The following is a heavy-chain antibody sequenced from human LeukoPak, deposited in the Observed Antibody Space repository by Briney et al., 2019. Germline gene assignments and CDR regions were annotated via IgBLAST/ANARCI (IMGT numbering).Heavy chain of an antibody. CDR2: INPNSGGT. D-gene: IGHD2-2*01. Sequence: GASVKVSCKASGYTFTSYGISWVRQAPGQGLEWMGWINPNSGGTNYAQKFQGRVTMTRDTSISTAYMELSSLRSEDTAVYYCARGKRVPADNYYYYMDVWGKGTTVTVSS. CDR1: GYTFTSYG. V-gene: IGHV1-2*02. J-gene: IGHJ6*03. CDR3: ARGKRVPADNYYYYMDV.